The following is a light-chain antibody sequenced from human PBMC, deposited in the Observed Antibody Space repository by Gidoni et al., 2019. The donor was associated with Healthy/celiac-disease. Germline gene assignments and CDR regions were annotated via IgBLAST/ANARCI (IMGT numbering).Light chain of an antibody. J-gene: IGKJ1*01. CDR2: GAS. CDR3: QQYNNWPWT. V-gene: IGKV3-15*01. Sequence: EIVMTQSPATLSVSSGASATLSCRASQSVSTNLAWYQQNPGQAPRLLIYGASTRATGIPARFSSSGSGTEFTLTISSLQSEDFAVYYCQQYNNWPWTFXXXTKVEIK. CDR1: QSVSTN.